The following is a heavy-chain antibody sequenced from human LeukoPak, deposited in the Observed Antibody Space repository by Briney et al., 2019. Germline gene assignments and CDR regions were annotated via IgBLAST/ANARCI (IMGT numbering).Heavy chain of an antibody. CDR1: GITFSSYA. Sequence: GGPMRLSCAAGGITFSSYAMSWVRRARGGGVGCVSAISGSGGRTYYADSVKGRFTISRDNSKNTLYLQMNSLRAEDTAVYYCAKDVAYKQWLAVDPWGQGTLVTVSS. CDR3: AKDVAYKQWLAVDP. CDR2: ISGSGGRT. D-gene: IGHD6-19*01. J-gene: IGHJ5*02. V-gene: IGHV3-23*01.